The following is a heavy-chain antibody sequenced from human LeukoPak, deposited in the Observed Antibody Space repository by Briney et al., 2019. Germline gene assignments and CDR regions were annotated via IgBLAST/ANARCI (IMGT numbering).Heavy chain of an antibody. J-gene: IGHJ4*02. CDR2: ISDDGTGT. Sequence: PGGSLRLSCTASGFTFDNYAMTWVRQAPGNGLEWVSHISDDGTGTYYADSVKGRFTISRDNSKNMLYLQMDSLRADDTAVYYCADFGSGSHCFDYWGQGTLVTVSS. V-gene: IGHV3-23*01. CDR3: ADFGSGSHCFDY. D-gene: IGHD3-10*01. CDR1: GFTFDNYA.